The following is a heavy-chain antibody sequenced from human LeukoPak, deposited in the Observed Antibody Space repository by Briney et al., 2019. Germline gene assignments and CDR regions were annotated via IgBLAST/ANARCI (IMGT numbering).Heavy chain of an antibody. CDR1: GFPFSSFE. Sequence: GGSLRLSCAASGFPFSSFEMNWVRQSPGKGLEWVSYISHSGRTIYYADSVRGRFTISRDNAKNSLYLQMNSQRAEDTAVYYCASASTTFDYYYYYMDVWGKGTTVTVSS. CDR2: ISHSGRTI. CDR3: ASASTTFDYYYYYMDV. V-gene: IGHV3-48*03. D-gene: IGHD3-9*01. J-gene: IGHJ6*03.